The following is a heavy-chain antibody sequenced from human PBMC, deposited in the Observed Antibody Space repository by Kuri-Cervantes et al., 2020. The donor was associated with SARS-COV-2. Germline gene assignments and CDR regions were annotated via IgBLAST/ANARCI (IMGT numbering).Heavy chain of an antibody. CDR2: INHSGST. V-gene: IGHV4-34*01. CDR1: GGSFSGYY. Sequence: ESLKISCAVYGGSFSGYYWSWIRQPPGKGLEWIGEINHSGSTNYNPSLKSRVTISVDTSKNQFSLKLGSVTAADTAVYYCARVRGSHYYYYYMDVWGKGPTVTVSS. CDR3: ARVRGSHYYYYYMDV. D-gene: IGHD6-13*01. J-gene: IGHJ6*03.